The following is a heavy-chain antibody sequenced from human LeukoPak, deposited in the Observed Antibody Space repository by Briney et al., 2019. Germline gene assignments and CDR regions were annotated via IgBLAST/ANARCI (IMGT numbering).Heavy chain of an antibody. CDR2: ISYDGVNK. V-gene: IGHV3-30*18. Sequence: GGSLRLSCEASGFTFSSNGVHWVRQAPGKGLEWVALISYDGVNKFYADSVRGRFIISRDNSKNAPYLQMNSLRVEDTAVYYCAKDYATRWALDYWGPGTLVTVSS. D-gene: IGHD2-2*01. J-gene: IGHJ4*02. CDR1: GFTFSSNG. CDR3: AKDYATRWALDY.